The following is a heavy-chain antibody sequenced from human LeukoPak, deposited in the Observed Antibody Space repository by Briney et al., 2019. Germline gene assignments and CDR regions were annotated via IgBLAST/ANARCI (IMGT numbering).Heavy chain of an antibody. J-gene: IGHJ5*02. CDR2: ISAYNGNT. CDR3: ARAERYYGSGSFYWFDP. CDR1: GYTFTSYG. V-gene: IGHV1-18*04. D-gene: IGHD3-10*01. Sequence: ASVKVSCKASGYTFTSYGISWVRQAPGPGLEWMGWISAYNGNTNYAQKLQGRVTMTTDTSTSTAHMELRSLRSDDTAVYYCARAERYYGSGSFYWFDPWGQGTLVTVSS.